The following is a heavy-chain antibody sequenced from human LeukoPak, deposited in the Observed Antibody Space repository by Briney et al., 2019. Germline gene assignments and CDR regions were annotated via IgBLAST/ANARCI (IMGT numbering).Heavy chain of an antibody. Sequence: AASVKVSCKASGYTFTSYGISWVRQAPGQGLEWMGWIRAYNGNTNYAQKLQGRVTMTTDTSTSTAYMELRSLRSDDTAVYYCARDDCSSTSCYYYYMDVWGKGTTVTVSS. CDR1: GYTFTSYG. CDR3: ARDDCSSTSCYYYYMDV. CDR2: IRAYNGNT. J-gene: IGHJ6*03. V-gene: IGHV1-18*01. D-gene: IGHD2-2*01.